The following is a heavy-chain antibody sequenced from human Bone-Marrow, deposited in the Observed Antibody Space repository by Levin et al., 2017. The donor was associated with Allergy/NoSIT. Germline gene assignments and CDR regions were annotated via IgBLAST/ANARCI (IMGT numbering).Heavy chain of an antibody. CDR2: IFWDDDT. V-gene: IGHV2-5*02. CDR3: AHRRSGFEVFDY. Sequence: SGPTLVKPTQTLTLTCTFSGFSITTDGVGVGWIRQPPGKALEWLALIFWDDDTRYSPSLMPRLTITKDASNNQVVLTMTHMDPVDTATYYCAHRRSGFEVFDYWGKGTLVTVSS. CDR1: GFSITTDGVG. J-gene: IGHJ4*02. D-gene: IGHD6-19*01.